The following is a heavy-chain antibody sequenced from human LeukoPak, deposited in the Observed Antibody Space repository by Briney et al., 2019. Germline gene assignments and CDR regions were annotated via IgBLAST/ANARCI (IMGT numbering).Heavy chain of an antibody. D-gene: IGHD3-10*01. V-gene: IGHV1-24*01. J-gene: IGHJ4*02. CDR3: ATLLGSVYGSGSYYNEAGDY. Sequence: ASVKVSCKVSGYTLTELSMHWVRQAPGKGLEWMGGFDPEDGETIYAQKFQGRVTMTEDTSTDTAYMELSSLRSEDTAVYYCATLLGSVYGSGSYYNEAGDYWGQGTLVTVSS. CDR2: FDPEDGET. CDR1: GYTLTELS.